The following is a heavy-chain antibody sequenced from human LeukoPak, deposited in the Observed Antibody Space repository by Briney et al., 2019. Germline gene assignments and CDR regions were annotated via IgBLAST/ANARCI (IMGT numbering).Heavy chain of an antibody. Sequence: PSETLSLTCAVSGYSISSGYYWGWIRQPPGKGLEWIGSIYHSGSTYYNQSLKSRVTISVDTSKNQFSLKLSSVTAADTAVYYCARYISQGYYFDYWGQGTLVTVSS. J-gene: IGHJ4*02. CDR3: ARYISQGYYFDY. V-gene: IGHV4-38-2*01. CDR1: GYSISSGYY. CDR2: IYHSGST.